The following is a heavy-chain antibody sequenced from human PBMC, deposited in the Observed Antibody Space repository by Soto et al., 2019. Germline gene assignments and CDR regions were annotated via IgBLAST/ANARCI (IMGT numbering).Heavy chain of an antibody. CDR3: AKDRSPSGSGSQIPDY. CDR1: GFTVSIYG. Sequence: GSLRLSCAASGFTVSIYGMSWVRQAPGKGLEWVSAISASGGTTYYADSVKGRFTISRDNSKNTLSLQMNSLRAEDTAVYYCAKDRSPSGSGSQIPDYWGQGTLVTVSS. J-gene: IGHJ4*02. D-gene: IGHD6-19*01. V-gene: IGHV3-23*01. CDR2: ISASGGTT.